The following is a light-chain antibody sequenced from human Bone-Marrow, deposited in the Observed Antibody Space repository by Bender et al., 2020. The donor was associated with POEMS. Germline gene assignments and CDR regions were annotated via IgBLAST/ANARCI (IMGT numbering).Light chain of an antibody. Sequence: QSALTQPPSVSGSPGQSVTISCSGTSSDVGKYNYVSWYQHHPGKVPKLMIHDVTKRPSGVPARFSGSKSGNTASLTISVLQAEDEADYYGCSYAASYMLVFGGVTKLTVL. V-gene: IGLV2-11*01. J-gene: IGLJ3*02. CDR1: SSDVGKYNY. CDR3: CSYAASYMLV. CDR2: DVT.